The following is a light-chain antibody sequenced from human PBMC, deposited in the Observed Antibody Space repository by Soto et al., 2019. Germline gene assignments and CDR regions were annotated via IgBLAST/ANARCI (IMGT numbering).Light chain of an antibody. V-gene: IGKV1-39*01. CDR3: QQSYSAPRT. Sequence: DIQMTQSPSSLPASVGDRVTITCRASQSITNYLSWYQQRPGKAPKLLIHAASNLQSGVPSRFSGSGSETDFSLTISSRQPKDFATYYCQQSYSAPRTFGQGTKVEIK. J-gene: IGKJ2*01. CDR1: QSITNY. CDR2: AAS.